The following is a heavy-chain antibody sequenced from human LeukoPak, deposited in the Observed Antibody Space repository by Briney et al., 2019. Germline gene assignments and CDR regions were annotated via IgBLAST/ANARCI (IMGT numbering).Heavy chain of an antibody. D-gene: IGHD4-17*01. Sequence: PGGSLRLSCAASGFTFSSYAMSWVRQAPGKGLEWVSAISGSGGSTYYADSVKGRFTISRDNSKNTLYLQMNSLRAEGTAVYYCAKDKDGDRHPFDYWGQGTLVTVSS. CDR1: GFTFSSYA. J-gene: IGHJ4*02. CDR2: ISGSGGST. CDR3: AKDKDGDRHPFDY. V-gene: IGHV3-23*01.